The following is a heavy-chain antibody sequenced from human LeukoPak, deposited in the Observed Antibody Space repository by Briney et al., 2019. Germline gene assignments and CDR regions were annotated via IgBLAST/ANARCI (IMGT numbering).Heavy chain of an antibody. J-gene: IGHJ3*02. V-gene: IGHV4-59*08. CDR1: GGSISSYY. Sequence: TSETLSLTCTVSGGSISSYYWSWIRQPPGKGLEWIGYMYYSGSPNYNPSLKSRVTISVDTSKNQFSLKLSSVTAADTAVYFCARGPYSYDSSGAFDIWGQGTMVTVSS. CDR2: MYYSGSP. D-gene: IGHD3-22*01. CDR3: ARGPYSYDSSGAFDI.